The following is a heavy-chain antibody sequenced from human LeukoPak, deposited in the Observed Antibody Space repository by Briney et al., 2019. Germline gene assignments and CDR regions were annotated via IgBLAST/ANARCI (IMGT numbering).Heavy chain of an antibody. D-gene: IGHD6-6*01. CDR1: GGSISSYY. CDR3: ARGSRKSSSAQDY. J-gene: IGHJ4*02. CDR2: IYYSGST. Sequence: SEILSLTCTVSGGSISSYYWSWIRQPPGKGLEWIGYIYYSGSTNYNPSLKSRVTISVDTSKNQFSLKLSSVTAADTAVYYCARGSRKSSSAQDYWGQGTLVTVSS. V-gene: IGHV4-59*01.